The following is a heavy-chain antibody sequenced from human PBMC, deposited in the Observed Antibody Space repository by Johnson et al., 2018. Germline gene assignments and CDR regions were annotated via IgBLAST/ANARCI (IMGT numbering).Heavy chain of an antibody. J-gene: IGHJ6*02. CDR2: ISYDGSNK. Sequence: QVQLVQSGGGVVQPGRSLRLSCAASGFTFSSYGMHWVRQAPGKGLEWVAVISYDGSNKYYADSVKGRFTISRDNSKNPLYLQRNSLRAEDTAVYYCAKCYGDYVYYYYGMDVWGQGTTVTVSS. V-gene: IGHV3-30*18. D-gene: IGHD4-17*01. CDR3: AKCYGDYVYYYYGMDV. CDR1: GFTFSSYG.